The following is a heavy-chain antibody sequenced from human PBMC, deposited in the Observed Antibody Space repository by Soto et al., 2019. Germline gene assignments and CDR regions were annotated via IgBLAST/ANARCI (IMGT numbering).Heavy chain of an antibody. J-gene: IGHJ6*02. CDR3: AREKYDFGGGYYYYGMDV. CDR2: IDPSDSYT. D-gene: IGHD3-3*01. V-gene: IGHV5-10-1*01. CDR1: GYSFTSYW. Sequence: LGASLKISCKGSGYSFTSYWISWVRQMPGKGLEWMGRIDPSDSYTNYSPSFQGHVTISADKPISTAYLQWSSLKASDTAMYYCAREKYDFGGGYYYYGMDVWGQGTTVTVSS.